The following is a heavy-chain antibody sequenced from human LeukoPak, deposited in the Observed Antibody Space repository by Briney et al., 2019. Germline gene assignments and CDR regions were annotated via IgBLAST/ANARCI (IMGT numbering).Heavy chain of an antibody. CDR2: IYHSGST. D-gene: IGHD3-16*01. J-gene: IGHJ6*03. V-gene: IGHV4-38-2*02. Sequence: SETLSLTCTVSGYSISSGYYWGWIRQPPGKGLEWIGSIYHSGSTYYNPSLKSRVTISVDTSKNQFSLKLSSVTAADTAVYYCARDGGVPPYYYYYMDVWGKGTTVTISS. CDR3: ARDGGVPPYYYYYMDV. CDR1: GYSISSGYY.